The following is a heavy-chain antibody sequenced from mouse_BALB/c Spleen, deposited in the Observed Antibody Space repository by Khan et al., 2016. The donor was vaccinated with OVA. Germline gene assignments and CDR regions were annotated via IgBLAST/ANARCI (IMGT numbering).Heavy chain of an antibody. J-gene: IGHJ2*01. V-gene: IGHV6-6*02. CDR1: GFTFSNYW. CDR2: IRLKSDDSVS. Sequence: QLEESGGGLVQPGGSMKLSCVASGFTFSNYWMNWVRQSPEKGLEWVAEIRLKSDDSVSHYAVSVKGTFTISRDDSKSSVYLQMNNLRAEDTGIYYCWLLLWGQGTTLTVSS. CDR3: WLLL. D-gene: IGHD2-3*01.